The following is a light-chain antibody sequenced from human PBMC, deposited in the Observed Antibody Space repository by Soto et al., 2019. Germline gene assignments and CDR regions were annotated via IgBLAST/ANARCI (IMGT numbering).Light chain of an antibody. J-gene: IGKJ1*01. CDR2: GAS. CDR3: QQYGSSPPT. V-gene: IGKV3-20*01. CDR1: QSVNNNY. Sequence: EIGLTQSPCTLSLSAGERVTLSCRASQSVNNNYLAWYQRKPGQAPRLLIYGASSRATDIPTRFSGSGSGTDFTLTITRLKAEDFAVYYCQQYGSSPPTFGQGTKVEIK.